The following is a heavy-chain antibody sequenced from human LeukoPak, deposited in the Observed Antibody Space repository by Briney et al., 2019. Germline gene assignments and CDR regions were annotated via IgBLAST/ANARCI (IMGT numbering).Heavy chain of an antibody. V-gene: IGHV3-48*01. Sequence: SGGPLTLSCAPSGLTYSSYNMNWVRQAAEKGLEWVSYISSSCSAIYYADSVRGRFTISRDNAKDSLYLQMNSLRVEDTAVCYCARVSASDCSGLGMYVWGQGATVTVSS. CDR1: GLTYSSYN. CDR2: ISSSCSAI. D-gene: IGHD2-15*01. J-gene: IGHJ6*02. CDR3: ARVSASDCSGLGMYV.